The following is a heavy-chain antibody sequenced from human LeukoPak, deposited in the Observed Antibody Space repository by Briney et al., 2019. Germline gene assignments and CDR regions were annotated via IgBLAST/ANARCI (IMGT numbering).Heavy chain of an antibody. CDR3: AKGDYYDLDY. D-gene: IGHD3-22*01. CDR2: ITSGVGIT. J-gene: IGHJ4*02. V-gene: IGHV3-23*01. CDR1: GFTFTNAW. Sequence: GGSLRLSCAASGFTFTNAWMSWVRQAPGKGLEWVCIITSGVGITYYADSVKGRFTISRDNSKNTLYLQMSSLRAEDTAVCYCAKGDYYDLDYWGQGTLVTVSS.